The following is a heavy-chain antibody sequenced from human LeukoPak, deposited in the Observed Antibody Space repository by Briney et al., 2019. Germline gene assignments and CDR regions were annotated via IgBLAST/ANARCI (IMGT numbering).Heavy chain of an antibody. V-gene: IGHV3-15*04. J-gene: IGHJ4*02. CDR2: IESKTDGGTT. D-gene: IGHD7-27*01. CDR1: GFTFSNAW. CDR3: TTDTSGDDY. Sequence: PGGSLRLSCAAPGFTFSNAWMSWVRQAPGKGLKWVGRIESKTDGGTTDYAAPVKGRFTISRDDSKNTLYLQMNSLKTEDTAVYYCTTDTSGDDYWGQGTLVTVSS.